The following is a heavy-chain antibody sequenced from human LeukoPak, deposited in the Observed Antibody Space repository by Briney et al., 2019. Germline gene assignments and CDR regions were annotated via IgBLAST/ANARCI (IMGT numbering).Heavy chain of an antibody. J-gene: IGHJ4*02. V-gene: IGHV4-59*01. CDR1: GGSISSYY. CDR3: ARVTGYTIEDYFDY. D-gene: IGHD3-9*01. CDR2: IYYSGST. Sequence: SETLSLTCTVSGGSISSYYWSWIRQPPGRGLEWIGYIYYSGSTNYNPSLKSRVTISVKTSKNQFSLKLRSVTAADTAVYYCARVTGYTIEDYFDYWGQGTLVTVSS.